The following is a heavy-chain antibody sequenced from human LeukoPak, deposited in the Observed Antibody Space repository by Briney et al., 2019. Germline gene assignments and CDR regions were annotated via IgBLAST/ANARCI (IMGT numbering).Heavy chain of an antibody. V-gene: IGHV4-39*01. Sequence: PSEPLSLTCTVSGGSISSSSYFWGGIRQPRGKGVEWFGCMCYSGSPYYNPSLKSRVTISVDPSVHEFSVKLSSVPPADTAVYYCARHRRDGYNYGTLFDYWGQGTLVTVSS. J-gene: IGHJ4*02. D-gene: IGHD5-24*01. CDR2: MCYSGSP. CDR3: ARHRRDGYNYGTLFDY. CDR1: GGSISSSSYF.